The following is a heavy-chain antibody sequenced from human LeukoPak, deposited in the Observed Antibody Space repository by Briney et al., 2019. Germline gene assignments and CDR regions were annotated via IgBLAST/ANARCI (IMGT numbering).Heavy chain of an antibody. CDR1: GYTFTGYY. D-gene: IGHD3-22*01. V-gene: IGHV1-2*02. CDR3: ARFDSSGFYFGWSDY. Sequence: ASVTVSCKASGYTFTGYYMHWVRQAPGQGLEWMGWINPNSGGTNYAQKFQGRVTMTRDTSISTAYMELSRLRSDDTAVYYCARFDSSGFYFGWSDYWGQGTLVTVSS. CDR2: INPNSGGT. J-gene: IGHJ4*02.